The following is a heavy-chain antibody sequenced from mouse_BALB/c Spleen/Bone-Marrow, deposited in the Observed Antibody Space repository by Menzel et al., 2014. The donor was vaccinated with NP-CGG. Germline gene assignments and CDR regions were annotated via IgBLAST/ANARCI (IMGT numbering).Heavy chain of an antibody. V-gene: IGHV1-4*01. J-gene: IGHJ2*01. D-gene: IGHD1-1*01. CDR1: GYTFTSYT. CDR3: ARRYYGSTFDY. Sequence: VQLQQSGAELARPGASVKMSCKASGYTFTSYTMRWVKQRPGQGLEWIGYINPSSGYTNYNQKFKDKATLTADESSSTAYMQLSSLTSEDSAVYYCARRYYGSTFDYWGQGTTLTVSS. CDR2: INPSSGYT.